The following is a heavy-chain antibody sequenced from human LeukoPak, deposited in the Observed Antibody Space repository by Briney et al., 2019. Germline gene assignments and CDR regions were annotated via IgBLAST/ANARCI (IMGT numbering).Heavy chain of an antibody. J-gene: IGHJ4*02. D-gene: IGHD3-22*01. CDR3: TTRKCYESSGYDY. CDR2: IKSKTDGGTI. CDR1: GFTFSDAW. Sequence: GGSLRLSCVASGFTFSDAWMSWVRQAPGKGLEWVGRIKSKTDGGTIDYAAPVKGRFTISRDDSYSTLYLQMNSLKTEDTAVYYCTTRKCYESSGYDYWGQGTLVTVSS. V-gene: IGHV3-15*01.